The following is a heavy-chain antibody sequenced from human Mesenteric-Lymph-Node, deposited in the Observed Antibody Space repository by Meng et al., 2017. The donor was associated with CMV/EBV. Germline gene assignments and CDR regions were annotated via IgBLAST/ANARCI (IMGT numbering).Heavy chain of an antibody. D-gene: IGHD3-3*01. CDR1: GGSTNSGDYY. J-gene: IGHJ4*02. CDR3: ARARNDFWSSYYFDY. V-gene: IGHV4-31*03. CDR2: IYYNGYT. Sequence: LRLSCTVSGGSTNSGDYYWSWVRQHPGKGLEWIGYIYYNGYTSYNPSLKGRLTISLDTSKNQFSLKLSSVTAADTAVYYCARARNDFWSSYYFDYWGQGTLVTVSS.